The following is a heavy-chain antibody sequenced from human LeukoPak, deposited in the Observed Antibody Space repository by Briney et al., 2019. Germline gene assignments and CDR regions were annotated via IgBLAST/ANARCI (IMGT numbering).Heavy chain of an antibody. J-gene: IGHJ4*02. V-gene: IGHV4-39*01. Sequence: KSSETLSLTCTVSGGSISSSSYYWGWIRQPPGKGLEWIGSIYYSGSTYYNPSLKSRVTISVDTSKNQFSLKLSSVTAADTAVYYCTRIYCSGGTCPIDYWGQGTLVTVSS. CDR3: TRIYCSGGTCPIDY. D-gene: IGHD2-15*01. CDR2: IYYSGST. CDR1: GGSISSSSYY.